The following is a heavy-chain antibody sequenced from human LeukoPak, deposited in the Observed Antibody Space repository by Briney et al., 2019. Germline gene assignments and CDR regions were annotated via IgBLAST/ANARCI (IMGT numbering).Heavy chain of an antibody. J-gene: IGHJ6*03. V-gene: IGHV3-53*01. CDR3: AKILGAAASYYYYYMDV. CDR1: GFTVSSNY. D-gene: IGHD6-13*01. CDR2: IYSGGST. Sequence: GGSLRLSCAASGFTVSSNYMSWVRQAPGKGLEWVSVIYSGGSTYYADSVKGRFTISRDNSKNTLYLQMNSLRAEDTAVYYCAKILGAAASYYYYYMDVWGKGTTVTVSS.